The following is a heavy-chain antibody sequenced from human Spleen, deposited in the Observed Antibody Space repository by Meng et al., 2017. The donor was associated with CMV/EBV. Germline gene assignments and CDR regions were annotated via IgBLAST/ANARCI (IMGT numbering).Heavy chain of an antibody. Sequence: SRNSAAWTWIRQSPSRGLEWLGRTYYRSTWYNDYAVSVKSRIPINPDTSKNQFSLQLNSVTPEDTAVYYCARSEGGYYDSSGYSLDYWGQGTLVTVSS. D-gene: IGHD3-22*01. CDR1: SRNSAA. CDR2: TYYRSTWYN. CDR3: ARSEGGYYDSSGYSLDY. V-gene: IGHV6-1*01. J-gene: IGHJ4*02.